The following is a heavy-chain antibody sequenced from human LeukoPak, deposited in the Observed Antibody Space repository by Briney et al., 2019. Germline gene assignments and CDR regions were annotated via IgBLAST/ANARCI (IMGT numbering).Heavy chain of an antibody. CDR2: IYYSGST. Sequence: PSETLSLTCTVSGGSISSSSYYWGWIRQPPGKGLEWIGSIYYSGSTYYNPSLKSRVTISVDTSKNQFSLKLSSVTAADTAVYYCARAGVAPRGMDVWGQGTTVTVSS. V-gene: IGHV4-39*01. J-gene: IGHJ6*02. D-gene: IGHD6-13*01. CDR3: ARAGVAPRGMDV. CDR1: GGSISSSSYY.